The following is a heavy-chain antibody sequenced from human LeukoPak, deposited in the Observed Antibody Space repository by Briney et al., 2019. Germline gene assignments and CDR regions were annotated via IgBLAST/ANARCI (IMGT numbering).Heavy chain of an antibody. CDR2: INHSGST. J-gene: IGHJ5*02. V-gene: IGHV4-34*01. CDR3: ARGRYYYDSSGYRNWFDP. D-gene: IGHD3-22*01. CDR1: GGSFSGYY. Sequence: TSETLSLTCAVYGGSFSGYYWSWIRQPPGKGLEWIGEINHSGSTNYNPSLKSRVTISVDTSKNQFSLKLSSVTAADTAVYYCARGRYYYDSSGYRNWFDPWGQGTLVTVSS.